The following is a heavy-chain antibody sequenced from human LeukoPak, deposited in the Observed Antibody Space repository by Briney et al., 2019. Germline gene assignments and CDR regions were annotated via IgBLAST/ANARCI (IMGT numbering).Heavy chain of an antibody. CDR2: ISSSSSYI. CDR1: GFTFSSYS. J-gene: IGHJ6*02. CDR3: ARDRAEVINYGMDV. Sequence: GESLTLSCAASGFTFSSYSMNWLRQAPRKGLDRVSSISSSSSYIYYADSVKGRFTIPRDNAKNSLYLQMNSLRAEDTAVYYCARDRAEVINYGMDVWGQGTTVTASS. D-gene: IGHD2/OR15-2a*01. V-gene: IGHV3-21*01.